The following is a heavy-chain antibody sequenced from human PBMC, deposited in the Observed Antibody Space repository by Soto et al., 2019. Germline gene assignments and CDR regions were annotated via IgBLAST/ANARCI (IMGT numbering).Heavy chain of an antibody. Sequence: GASVKFSCKVSGYTLTELSMHWVRQAPGKGLEWMGGFDPEDGETIYAQKFQGRVTVTGDTSTDTAYMELSSLRSEDTAVYYCATPQHTLRVVIYYWGQGTLVTVSX. CDR1: GYTLTELS. CDR3: ATPQHTLRVVIYY. J-gene: IGHJ4*02. D-gene: IGHD2-15*01. CDR2: FDPEDGET. V-gene: IGHV1-24*01.